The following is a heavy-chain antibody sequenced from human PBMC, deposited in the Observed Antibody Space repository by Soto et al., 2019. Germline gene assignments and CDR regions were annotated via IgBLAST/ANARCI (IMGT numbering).Heavy chain of an antibody. Sequence: SETLSLTCTVSGGSISSISHSWGWIRQSPGQGLEWIGNIFYNGITYYNPSLKSRVTISADTSKNHFPLKLRSVTVADTAVYSCARLVTGTQYYLDFWGQGSLVTVSS. D-gene: IGHD1-1*01. CDR3: ARLVTGTQYYLDF. V-gene: IGHV4-39*02. J-gene: IGHJ4*02. CDR1: GGSISSISHS. CDR2: IFYNGIT.